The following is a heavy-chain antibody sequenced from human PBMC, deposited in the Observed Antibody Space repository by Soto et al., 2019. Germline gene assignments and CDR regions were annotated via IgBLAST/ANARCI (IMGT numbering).Heavy chain of an antibody. D-gene: IGHD6-13*01. CDR1: GFTFSSYG. V-gene: IGHV3-30*18. CDR3: AKEYSSSWEEYYYYGMDV. CDR2: ISYDGSNK. Sequence: GGSLRLSCAASGFTFSSYGMHWVRQAPGKGLEWVAVISYDGSNKYYADSVKGRFTISRDNSKNTLYLQMNSLRAEDTAVYYCAKEYSSSWEEYYYYGMDVWGQGTTVTVSS. J-gene: IGHJ6*02.